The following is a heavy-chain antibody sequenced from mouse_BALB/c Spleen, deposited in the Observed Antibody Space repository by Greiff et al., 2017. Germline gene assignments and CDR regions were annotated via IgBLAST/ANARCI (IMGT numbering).Heavy chain of an antibody. CDR2: IWTGGGT. V-gene: IGHV2-9-2*01. CDR1: GFSLTSYD. Sequence: VQLVESGPGLVAPSQSLSITCTVSGFSLTSYDISWIRQPPGKGLEWLGVIWTGGGTNYNSAFMSRLSISKDNSKSQVFLKMNSLQTDDTAIYYCVRESPYAMDYWGQGTSVTVSS. CDR3: VRESPYAMDY. J-gene: IGHJ4*01.